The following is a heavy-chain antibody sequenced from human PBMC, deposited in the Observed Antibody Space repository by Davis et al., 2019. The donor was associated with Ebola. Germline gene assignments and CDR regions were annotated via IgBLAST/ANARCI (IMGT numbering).Heavy chain of an antibody. Sequence: MPSETLSLTCAVYGGSFSGYYWSWIRQPPGKGLEWIGEINHSGSTNYNPSLKSRVTISVDTSKNQFSLKLSSVTAADTAVYYCARQEQWLVDYWGQGTLVTVSS. D-gene: IGHD6-19*01. V-gene: IGHV4-34*01. J-gene: IGHJ4*02. CDR2: INHSGST. CDR3: ARQEQWLVDY. CDR1: GGSFSGYY.